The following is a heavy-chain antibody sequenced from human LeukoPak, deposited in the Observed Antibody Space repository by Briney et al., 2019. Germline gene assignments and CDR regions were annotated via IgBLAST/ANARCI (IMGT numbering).Heavy chain of an antibody. Sequence: ASVKVSCKASGYTFTSYGISWVRQAPGQGLEWMGWISAYNGNTNYAQKLQGRVTMTTDTSTSTAYMELRSLRSDDTAVYYCARDLLIQMVRGVTPGYSGQGTLVTVSS. CDR2: ISAYNGNT. J-gene: IGHJ4*02. CDR3: ARDLLIQMVRGVTPGY. CDR1: GYTFTSYG. D-gene: IGHD3-10*01. V-gene: IGHV1-18*01.